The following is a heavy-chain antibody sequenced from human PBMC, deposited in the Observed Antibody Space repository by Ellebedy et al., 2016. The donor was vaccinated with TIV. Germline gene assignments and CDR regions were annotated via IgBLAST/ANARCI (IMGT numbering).Heavy chain of an antibody. CDR1: GFSFRSYW. D-gene: IGHD4-17*01. V-gene: IGHV3-7*01. Sequence: GGSLRLSCEASGFSFRSYWMSWVRQAPGRGLEWVANIKQDESQRYYVDSVKGRFTISRDNTKSSLYLQMNSLRAEDTAVYFCATDGSYGDFRSPAHAFVIWGQGTMVTVSS. CDR2: IKQDESQR. CDR3: ATDGSYGDFRSPAHAFVI. J-gene: IGHJ3*02.